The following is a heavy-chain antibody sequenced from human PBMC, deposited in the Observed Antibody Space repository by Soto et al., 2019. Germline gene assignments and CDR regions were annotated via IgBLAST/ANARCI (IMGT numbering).Heavy chain of an antibody. V-gene: IGHV3-30*18. CDR3: AKDRGYCSGGSCTRKHGMDV. D-gene: IGHD2-15*01. CDR1: GFTFSSYG. Sequence: QVQLVESGGGVVQPGRSLRLSCAASGFTFSSYGMHWVRQAPGKGLEWVAVISYDGSNKYYADSVKGRFTISRGNSKNTLYLQMNSLRAEDTAVYYCAKDRGYCSGGSCTRKHGMDVWGQGTTVTVSS. J-gene: IGHJ6*02. CDR2: ISYDGSNK.